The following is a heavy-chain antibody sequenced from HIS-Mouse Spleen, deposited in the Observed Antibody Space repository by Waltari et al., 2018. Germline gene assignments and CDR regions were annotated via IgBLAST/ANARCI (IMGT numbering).Heavy chain of an antibody. Sequence: EVQLVESGGGLVQPGGSLRLSCAAPGFTFSRDDFHRVRQDTGKGLEWVSGIGTAGDTYYPGSVKGRFTISRENAKNSLYLQMNSLRAGDTAVYYCARESWGSNWYFDLWGRGTLVTVSS. D-gene: IGHD7-27*01. CDR3: ARESWGSNWYFDL. CDR2: IGTAGDT. CDR1: GFTFSRDD. J-gene: IGHJ2*01. V-gene: IGHV3-13*01.